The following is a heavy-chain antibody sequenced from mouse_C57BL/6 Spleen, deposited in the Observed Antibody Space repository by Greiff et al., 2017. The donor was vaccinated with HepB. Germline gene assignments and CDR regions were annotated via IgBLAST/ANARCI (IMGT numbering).Heavy chain of an antibody. CDR2: ISYDGSN. Sequence: VQLKESGPGLVKPSQSLSLTCSVTGYSITSGYYWNWIRQFPGNKLEWMGYISYDGSNNYNPSLKNRISITRDTSKNQFFLKLNSVTTEDTATYYCARDPSVTTFDYWGQGTTLTVSS. D-gene: IGHD2-2*01. CDR3: ARDPSVTTFDY. CDR1: GYSITSGYY. V-gene: IGHV3-6*01. J-gene: IGHJ2*01.